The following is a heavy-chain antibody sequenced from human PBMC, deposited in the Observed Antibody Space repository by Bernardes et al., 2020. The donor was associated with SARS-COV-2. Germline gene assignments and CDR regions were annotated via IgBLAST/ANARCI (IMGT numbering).Heavy chain of an antibody. CDR2: ISYDGSNK. CDR1: GFTFSSYG. J-gene: IGHJ6*02. CDR3: AKGLTEYSGSYLGYYYYGMDV. Sequence: GGSLRLSCAASGFTFSSYGMHWVRQAPGKGLEWVAVISYDGSNKYYADSVKGRFTISRDNSKNTLYLQMNSLRAEDTAVYYCAKGLTEYSGSYLGYYYYGMDVWGQGTTVTVSS. V-gene: IGHV3-30*18. D-gene: IGHD1-26*01.